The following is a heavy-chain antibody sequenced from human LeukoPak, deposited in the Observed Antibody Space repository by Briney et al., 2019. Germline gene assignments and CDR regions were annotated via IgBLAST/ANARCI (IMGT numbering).Heavy chain of an antibody. CDR1: GFTFSSYG. CDR2: ISYDGSNK. D-gene: IGHD3-10*01. CDR3: AKGSSHGSGSYVDY. Sequence: PGGSLRLSCAASGFTFSSYGMHWVRQAPGKGLEWVAVISYDGSNKYYADSVKGRFTISRDNSKNTLYLQMNSLRAEDTAVYYCAKGSSHGSGSYVDYWGQGTLVTVSS. V-gene: IGHV3-30*18. J-gene: IGHJ4*02.